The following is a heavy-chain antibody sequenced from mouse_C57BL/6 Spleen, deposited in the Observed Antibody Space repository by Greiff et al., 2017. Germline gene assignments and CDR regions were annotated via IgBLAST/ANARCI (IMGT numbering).Heavy chain of an antibody. CDR2: INIGNGYT. J-gene: IGHJ4*01. Sequence: EVQLQQSGAELVRPGSSVKMSCKTSGYTFTSYGINWVKQRPGQGLEWIGYINIGNGYTEYNEKFKGKATLTSDTSSSTAYMHLSSLPSEDSAIYFCARGEDGYYAMDYWGQRTSVTVSS. CDR3: ARGEDGYYAMDY. CDR1: GYTFTSYG. V-gene: IGHV1-58*01. D-gene: IGHD2-3*01.